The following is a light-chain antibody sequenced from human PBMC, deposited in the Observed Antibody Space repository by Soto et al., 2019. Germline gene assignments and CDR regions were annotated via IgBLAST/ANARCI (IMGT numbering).Light chain of an antibody. CDR3: QQYGSSPSAGFT. V-gene: IGKV3-20*01. Sequence: EIVLAQSPGTLSLSPGERATLSCRASQSVTRDYLAWYQQIPGQAPRLLIYDASTTATGIPDRFSGSGSSTDFTLTTSSLEPQDFAVYSCQQYGSSPSAGFTFGPGTKVEIK. CDR1: QSVTRDY. CDR2: DAS. J-gene: IGKJ3*01.